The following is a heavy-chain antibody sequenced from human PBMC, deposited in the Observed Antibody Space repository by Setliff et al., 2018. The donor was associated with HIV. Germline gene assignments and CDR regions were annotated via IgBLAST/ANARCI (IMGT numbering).Heavy chain of an antibody. J-gene: IGHJ4*02. V-gene: IGHV4-4*07. CDR3: ARSRHCGSDCYFDY. Sequence: SETLSLTCTVSGDSINTHYWSWLRQPAGKRLEWIGRTSTGGPTNPSFESRVTMSEDTSRNQVSLKLTSVTAADSAIYSCARSRHCGSDCYFDYWGQGTLVTVSS. CDR1: GDSINTHY. D-gene: IGHD2-21*02. CDR2: TSTGGPT.